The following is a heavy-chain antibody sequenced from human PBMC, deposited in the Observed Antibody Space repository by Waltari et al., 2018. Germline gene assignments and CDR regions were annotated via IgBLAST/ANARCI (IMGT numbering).Heavy chain of an antibody. J-gene: IGHJ4*02. V-gene: IGHV3-23*01. CDR3: AKDPGRRELRSG. Sequence: EVQLLESGGGLVQPGGSLRLSCAASGFTFSSYAMSWVRQAPGKGLEWVSAISGSGGSTYYADSVKGRFTIARDNSKNTLYLQMNSLRAEDTAVYYCAKDPGRRELRSGRGQGTLVTVSS. D-gene: IGHD1-26*01. CDR2: ISGSGGST. CDR1: GFTFSSYA.